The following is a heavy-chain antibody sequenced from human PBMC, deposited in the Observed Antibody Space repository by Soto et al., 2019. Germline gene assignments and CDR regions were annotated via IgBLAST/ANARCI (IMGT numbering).Heavy chain of an antibody. V-gene: IGHV3-30-3*01. CDR1: GFTFSNCV. CDR2: ISYDGSKK. J-gene: IGHJ6*02. D-gene: IGHD2-2*01. CDR3: ARDMIVLAPGGLHYGMDV. Sequence: PGGSLRLSCAASGFTFSNCVMHWVRQAPGKGLEWVAVISYDGSKKYYADSVKGQFTISRDNSKNTLYLQMNSLRAEDTAVYYCARDMIVLAPGGLHYGMDVWGQGTTVTVSS.